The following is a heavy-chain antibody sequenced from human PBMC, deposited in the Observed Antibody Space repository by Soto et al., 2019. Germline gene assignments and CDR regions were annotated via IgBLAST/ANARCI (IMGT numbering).Heavy chain of an antibody. D-gene: IGHD6-19*01. CDR1: GCTFSSYA. Sequence: QVQLVQSGAEVKKPGSSVKVSCKASGCTFSSYAISWVRQAPGQGLEWMGGIIPIFGTVYYAQKLQGRVTITADESTNPAYMELSSLRSEDTAVYYCARVNRNRAGDGNASRDYWGQGTLVTLSS. V-gene: IGHV1-69*01. CDR3: ARVNRNRAGDGNASRDY. J-gene: IGHJ4*02. CDR2: IIPIFGTV.